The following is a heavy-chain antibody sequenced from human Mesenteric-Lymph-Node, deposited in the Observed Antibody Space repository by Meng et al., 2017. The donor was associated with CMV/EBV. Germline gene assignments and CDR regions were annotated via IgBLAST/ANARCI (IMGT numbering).Heavy chain of an antibody. Sequence: SETLSLTCAVYGGSFSGYYWTWIRQPPGKGLGWIGEINHSGSTNYNPSLKSRVTISVDTSKNQFSLKLSSVTAADTAVYYCARVDQPWDYGMDVWGQGTTVTVSS. CDR2: INHSGST. V-gene: IGHV4-34*01. J-gene: IGHJ6*02. D-gene: IGHD2-2*01. CDR1: GGSFSGYY. CDR3: ARVDQPWDYGMDV.